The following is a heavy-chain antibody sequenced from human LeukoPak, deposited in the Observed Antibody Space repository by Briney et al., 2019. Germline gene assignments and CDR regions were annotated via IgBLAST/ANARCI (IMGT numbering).Heavy chain of an antibody. Sequence: GGSLRLSCAASGFTFSTYGMRWVRQAPGKGLDWVAFIRYDGSERYYADSVKDRFTVSRDNSKNRMYLQMNSLRAEDTAIYYCAKVGYGWYEVDYWGQGTLVTVSS. CDR2: IRYDGSER. J-gene: IGHJ4*02. V-gene: IGHV3-30*02. D-gene: IGHD6-19*01. CDR1: GFTFSTYG. CDR3: AKVGYGWYEVDY.